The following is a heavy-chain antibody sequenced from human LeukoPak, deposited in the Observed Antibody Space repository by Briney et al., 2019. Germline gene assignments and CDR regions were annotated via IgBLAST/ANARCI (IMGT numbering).Heavy chain of an antibody. D-gene: IGHD2-21*01. CDR2: ISSSGGII. CDR3: AKAGWYSAKTYATYDDAYDI. J-gene: IGHJ3*02. Sequence: GSLRLSCAASGFTFSSYEMNWVRQAPGKGLEWVSYISSSGGIIYYADSVKGRFTISRDNSKKKVFLQMNSLRADDTAVYSCAKAGWYSAKTYATYDDAYDIWGRGTMVTVSS. V-gene: IGHV3-48*03. CDR1: GFTFSSYE.